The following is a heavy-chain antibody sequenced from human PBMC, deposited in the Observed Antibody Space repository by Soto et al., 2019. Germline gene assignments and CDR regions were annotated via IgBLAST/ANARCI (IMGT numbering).Heavy chain of an antibody. V-gene: IGHV1-69*01. J-gene: IGHJ3*02. CDR1: GGTFSSYA. D-gene: IGHD5-12*01. CDR3: ARCEMATPRAVAFDI. Sequence: QVQLVQSGAEVKKPGSSVKVSCKASGGTFSSYAISWVRQAPGQGLEWMGGIIPIFGTANYAQKFQGRVTITAAESTSTAYKELSSLRAEDTAVYYCARCEMATPRAVAFDIWGQGTMVTVSS. CDR2: IIPIFGTA.